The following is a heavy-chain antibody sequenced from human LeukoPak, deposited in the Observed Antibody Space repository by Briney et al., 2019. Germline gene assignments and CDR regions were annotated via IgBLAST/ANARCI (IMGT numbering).Heavy chain of an antibody. J-gene: IGHJ4*01. Sequence: SETLSLTCTVSGGSITHYSWTWIRQPDGQGLEWIGRIYSSGSTNYNPSLKSRVTMSLDTSKNQFSLKLNSVTAADTAVYYCARDYYDDRPFDSWGHGTLVTVSS. CDR3: ARDYYDDRPFDS. CDR1: GGSITHYS. V-gene: IGHV4-4*07. D-gene: IGHD3-22*01. CDR2: IYSSGST.